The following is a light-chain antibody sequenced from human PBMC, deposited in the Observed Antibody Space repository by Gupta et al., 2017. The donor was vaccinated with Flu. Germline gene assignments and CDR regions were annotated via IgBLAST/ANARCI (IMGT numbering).Light chain of an antibody. CDR1: QSVSNSY. CDR2: GAS. J-gene: IGKJ4*01. CDR3: QQYGNSPLT. Sequence: EILLTQSPGTLSLSPRQRATLSCRASQSVSNSYLAWYQQTPGQAPRLLIYGASNRATGIPDRFSGTGSGTDFTLTISRLEPEDFAVYYCQQYGNSPLTFGGGTKVEIK. V-gene: IGKV3-20*01.